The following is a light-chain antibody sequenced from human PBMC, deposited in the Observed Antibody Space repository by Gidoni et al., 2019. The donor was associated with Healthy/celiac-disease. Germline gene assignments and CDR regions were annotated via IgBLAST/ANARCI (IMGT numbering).Light chain of an antibody. V-gene: IGKV3-11*01. Sequence: EIVLTQSPATLSLSPGERATLSCRASQSVSSDLAWYQQKPGQAPRLLIYDASNRATAITARFTGSGSGTDFTLTISSLEPEDFAVYYCQQRSNWRTFXQXTKLEIK. CDR2: DAS. CDR3: QQRSNWRT. CDR1: QSVSSD. J-gene: IGKJ2*01.